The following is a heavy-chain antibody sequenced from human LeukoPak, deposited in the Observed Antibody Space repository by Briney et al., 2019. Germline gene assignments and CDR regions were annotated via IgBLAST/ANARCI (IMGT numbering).Heavy chain of an antibody. D-gene: IGHD3-22*01. CDR2: ISAYNGNT. V-gene: IGHV1-18*04. Sequence: ASVKVSCKASGYTFTDYYMHWVRQAPGQGLEWMGWISAYNGNTNYAQKLQGRVTMTTDTSTSTAYMELRSLRSDDTAVYYCARTRYYYDSSGSGGSYDAFDIWGQGTMVTVSS. CDR3: ARTRYYYDSSGSGGSYDAFDI. CDR1: GYTFTDYY. J-gene: IGHJ3*02.